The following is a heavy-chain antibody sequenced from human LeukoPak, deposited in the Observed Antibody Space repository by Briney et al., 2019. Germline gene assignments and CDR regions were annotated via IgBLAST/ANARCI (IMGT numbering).Heavy chain of an antibody. D-gene: IGHD3-10*01. Sequence: PSETLSLTCAVYGGSFSGYYWSWIRQPPGKGLEWIGEINHSGSTNYNPSLKSRVTISVDTSKNQLSLKLSSVTAADTAVYYCARRAGSGSTKVFDIWGQGTMVTVSS. V-gene: IGHV4-34*01. CDR1: GGSFSGYY. CDR3: ARRAGSGSTKVFDI. J-gene: IGHJ3*02. CDR2: INHSGST.